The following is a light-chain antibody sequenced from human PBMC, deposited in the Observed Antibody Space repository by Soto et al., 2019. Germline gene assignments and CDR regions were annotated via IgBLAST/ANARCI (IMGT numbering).Light chain of an antibody. Sequence: DIQMTQSPSPLPASVGDSVTITCRASQPISEFLSWYQQKPGKAPRLLISSSSRVESVIPSRFGAGGSGAEFTLTINNLRPEDFATYICQQSHSSPFIFGPGTTV. CDR1: QPISEF. CDR2: SSS. CDR3: QQSHSSPFI. V-gene: IGKV1-39*01. J-gene: IGKJ3*01.